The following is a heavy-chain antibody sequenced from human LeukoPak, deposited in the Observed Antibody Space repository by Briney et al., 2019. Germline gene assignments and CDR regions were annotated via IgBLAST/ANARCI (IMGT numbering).Heavy chain of an antibody. CDR1: GGSFSDYY. Sequence: KASETLSLTCAVYGGSFSDYYWSWIRQPPGKGLEWIGEINHGGSTNYNPSLKSRVTISVDTSKNQFSLKLSSVTAADTAVYYCARGKPILTGYYRPHFDYWGQGTLVTVSS. V-gene: IGHV4-34*01. J-gene: IGHJ4*02. D-gene: IGHD3-9*01. CDR2: INHGGST. CDR3: ARGKPILTGYYRPHFDY.